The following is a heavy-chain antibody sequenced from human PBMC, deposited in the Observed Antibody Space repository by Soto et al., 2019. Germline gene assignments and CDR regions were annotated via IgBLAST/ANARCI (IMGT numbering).Heavy chain of an antibody. CDR1: GGTFSSYA. CDR3: ARAYDSSGYYFFDAFDI. CDR2: IIPIFGTA. Sequence: QMQLVQSGAEVQKPGSSVKVSCKASGGTFSSYAISWVRQAPGQGLEWMGGIIPIFGTANYAQKFQGRVTITADESTSTAYMELSSLRSEDTAVYYCARAYDSSGYYFFDAFDIWGQGTMVTVSS. J-gene: IGHJ3*02. D-gene: IGHD3-22*01. V-gene: IGHV1-69*01.